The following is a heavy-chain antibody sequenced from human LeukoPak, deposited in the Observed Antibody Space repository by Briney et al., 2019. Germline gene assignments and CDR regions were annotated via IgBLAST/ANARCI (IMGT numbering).Heavy chain of an antibody. CDR3: ARFYGGNSNAFDI. D-gene: IGHD4-23*01. CDR1: GFTFSSYW. J-gene: IGHJ3*02. Sequence: GGSLRLSCAASGFTFSSYWMHWVRQAPGKGLVWVSRINSDGSSTSYADSVKGRFTISRDNAKNSLYLQMNSLRAEDTAVYYCARFYGGNSNAFDIWGQGTMVTVSS. CDR2: INSDGSST. V-gene: IGHV3-74*01.